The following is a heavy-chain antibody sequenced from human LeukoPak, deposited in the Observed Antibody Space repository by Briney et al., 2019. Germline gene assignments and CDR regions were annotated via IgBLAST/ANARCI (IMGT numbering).Heavy chain of an antibody. CDR3: AREIGPIQLHLWGSAFDS. CDR1: GYTFTGYY. CDR2: INPDSGGT. J-gene: IGHJ4*02. Sequence: ASVKVSCKASGYTFTGYYMHWVRQAPGQGLEWMGWINPDSGGTNYAQKFQGRVTMTRDTSISTVYMELSSLRSEDTAVYYCAREIGPIQLHLWGSAFDSWGQGTLVTVSS. V-gene: IGHV1-2*02. D-gene: IGHD5-18*01.